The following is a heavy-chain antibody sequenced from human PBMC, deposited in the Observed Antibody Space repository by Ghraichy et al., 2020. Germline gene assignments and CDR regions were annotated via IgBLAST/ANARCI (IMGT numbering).Heavy chain of an antibody. V-gene: IGHV3-33*06. CDR2: IWYDGNNK. CDR3: AKSTCSDGTCPLYYFDY. J-gene: IGHJ4*02. D-gene: IGHD2-15*01. Sequence: LSRTCAASGFTFSSYGMHWVRQAPGKGLEWVAVIWYDGNNKYYADSVKGRFTISRDNSKNTLYLQMNSLRAEDTAVYYCAKSTCSDGTCPLYYFDYWGQGTLVTVSS. CDR1: GFTFSSYG.